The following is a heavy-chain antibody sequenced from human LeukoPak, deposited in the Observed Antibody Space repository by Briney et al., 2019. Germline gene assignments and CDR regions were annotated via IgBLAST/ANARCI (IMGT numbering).Heavy chain of an antibody. CDR2: IRYDGSNK. V-gene: IGHV3-30*02. J-gene: IGHJ4*02. CDR3: AKVVRGQLLYMDY. D-gene: IGHD2-2*02. Sequence: PGGSLRLSCAASGFTFSSYGMHWVRQAPGKGLEWVAFIRYDGSNKYYADSVKGRFTISRDNSKNTLYLQMNSLRAEDTAVYYCAKVVRGQLLYMDYWGQGTLVTVSS. CDR1: GFTFSSYG.